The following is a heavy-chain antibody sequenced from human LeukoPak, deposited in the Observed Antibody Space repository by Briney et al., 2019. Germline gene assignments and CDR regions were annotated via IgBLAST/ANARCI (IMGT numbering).Heavy chain of an antibody. Sequence: SQTLSLTCTVSGGSISSGDYYWSWIRQPPGKGLEWIGYIYYSGSTYYNPSLKSRVTISVATSNNQSSLKLSSVTAADTAVYYCARDFLWFGESDEYYGMDVWGKGTTVTVSS. CDR3: ARDFLWFGESDEYYGMDV. CDR2: IYYSGST. CDR1: GGSISSGDYY. J-gene: IGHJ6*04. V-gene: IGHV4-30-4*01. D-gene: IGHD3-10*01.